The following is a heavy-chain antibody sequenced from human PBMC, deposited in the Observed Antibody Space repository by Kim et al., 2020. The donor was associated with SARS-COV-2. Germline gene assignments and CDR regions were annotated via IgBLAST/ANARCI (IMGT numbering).Heavy chain of an antibody. Sequence: SVKVSCKASGGTFSSYAISWVRQAPGQGLEWMGRIIPILGIANYAQKFQGRVTITADKSTSTAYMELSSLRSEDTAVYYCARESLRSGWYIAYFAYWGQGTLVTVSS. CDR3: ARESLRSGWYIAYFAY. CDR2: IIPILGIA. D-gene: IGHD6-19*01. J-gene: IGHJ4*02. V-gene: IGHV1-69*04. CDR1: GGTFSSYA.